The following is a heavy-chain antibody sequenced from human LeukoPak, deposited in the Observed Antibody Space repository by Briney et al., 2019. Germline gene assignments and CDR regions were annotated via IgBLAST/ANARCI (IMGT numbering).Heavy chain of an antibody. CDR2: ISGSGGST. D-gene: IGHD2-2*01. CDR1: GFTFSSYA. CDR3: AKGGVLGYCSSTSCHDFDY. J-gene: IGHJ4*02. Sequence: GGSLRLSCAASGFTFSSYAMSWVRQAPGKGLEWVSAISGSGGSTYYADSVKGRFTISRDNSKNTLYLQMNSLRAEDTAVYYCAKGGVLGYCSSTSCHDFDYWGQGTLVTVSS. V-gene: IGHV3-23*01.